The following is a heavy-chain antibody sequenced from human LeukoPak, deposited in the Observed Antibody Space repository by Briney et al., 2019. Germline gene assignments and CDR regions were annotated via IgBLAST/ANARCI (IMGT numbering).Heavy chain of an antibody. CDR3: VRHHKSGTDAFDI. CDR2: IYHSGST. V-gene: IGHV4-34*01. D-gene: IGHD1-1*01. CDR1: GGSFSGYY. Sequence: SETLSLTCAVDGGSFSGYYWSWIRQPPGKGLEWIGEIYHSGSTYYNPSLKSRVTISVDTSKNQFSLKLRSVTAADTAVYYCVRHHKSGTDAFDIWGQGTMVTVSS. J-gene: IGHJ3*02.